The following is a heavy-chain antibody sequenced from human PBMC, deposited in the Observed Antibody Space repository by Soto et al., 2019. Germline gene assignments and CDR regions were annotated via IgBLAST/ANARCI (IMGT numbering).Heavy chain of an antibody. CDR1: GGSISSYY. J-gene: IGHJ4*02. D-gene: IGHD3-22*01. CDR3: ALRSMAVVPEY. V-gene: IGHV4-59*01. Sequence: PSETLSLTCTVSGGSISSYYWSWIRQPPGKGLECIGYMYYSRSTNYNPSLKSRVTLSVDTSTNQCSLTLSSMTAADTAVYYCALRSMAVVPEYWGQGTLVTVSS. CDR2: MYYSRST.